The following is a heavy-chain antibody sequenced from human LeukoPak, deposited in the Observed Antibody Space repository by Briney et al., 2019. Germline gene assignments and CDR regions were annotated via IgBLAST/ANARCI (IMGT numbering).Heavy chain of an antibody. CDR3: ATHVDTAMVLFDY. J-gene: IGHJ4*02. V-gene: IGHV3-23*01. D-gene: IGHD5-18*01. Sequence: GGSLRLSCAASGFTFSSYAMSWDRQAPGKGLEWVSAISGSGGSTYYADSVKGRFTISRDNSKNTLYLQMNSLRAEDTAVYYCATHVDTAMVLFDYWGQGTLVTVSS. CDR2: ISGSGGST. CDR1: GFTFSSYA.